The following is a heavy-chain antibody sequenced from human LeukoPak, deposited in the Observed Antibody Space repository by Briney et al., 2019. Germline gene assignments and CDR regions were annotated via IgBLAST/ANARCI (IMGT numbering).Heavy chain of an antibody. J-gene: IGHJ6*04. CDR3: ARRPLDV. CDR2: ISGSGGNT. CDR1: GLTFSNYG. Sequence: GGTLRLSCAASGLTFSNYGMSWVRQAPGKGLEWVSAISGSGGNTYYADSVKGRFTISRDNSKNTLYLQMNSLRAEDTAVYYCARRPLDVWGKGTTVTVSS. V-gene: IGHV3-23*01.